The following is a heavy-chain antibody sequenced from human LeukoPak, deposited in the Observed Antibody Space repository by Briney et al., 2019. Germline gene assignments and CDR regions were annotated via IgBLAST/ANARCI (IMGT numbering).Heavy chain of an antibody. D-gene: IGHD3-22*01. J-gene: IGHJ6*02. V-gene: IGHV1-18*01. CDR3: ARDGSLRPMIVGMDV. CDR1: GYTFTSYG. CDR2: ISAYNGNT. Sequence: ASVKVSCKASGYTFTSYGISWVRQAPGQGLEWMGWISAYNGNTNYAQKLQGRVTMTTDTSTSTAYMELRSLRSEDTAVYYCARDGSLRPMIVGMDVWGQGTTVTVSS.